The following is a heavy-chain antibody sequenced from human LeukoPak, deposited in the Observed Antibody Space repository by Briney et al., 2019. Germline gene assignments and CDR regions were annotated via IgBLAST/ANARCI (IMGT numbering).Heavy chain of an antibody. CDR2: IYYSGST. CDR1: GVSFNDYY. Sequence: PSETLSLTCAVSGVSFNDYYWSWVRQTPGKGLEWIGYIYYSGSTNYNPSLKSRVTISVDTSKNQFSLKLSSVTAADTAVYYCARAVGGGSRHHDYWGQGTLVTVSS. CDR3: ARAVGGGSRHHDY. V-gene: IGHV4-59*01. D-gene: IGHD2-15*01. J-gene: IGHJ4*02.